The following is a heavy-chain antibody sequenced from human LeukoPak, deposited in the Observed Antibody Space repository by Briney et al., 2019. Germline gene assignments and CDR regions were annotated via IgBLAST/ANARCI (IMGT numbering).Heavy chain of an antibody. CDR3: ARVRYFDTTGYYYDFDF. CDR1: GYSISIGYY. CDR2: IYHSGSS. D-gene: IGHD3-22*01. V-gene: IGHV4-38-2*02. J-gene: IGHJ4*02. Sequence: SETLSLTCTVSGYSISIGYYWAWIRLPPGKGLEWVADIYHSGSSHFNPSLKSRVTISIDTSKNQFSLKLSSVTAADTAVYYCARVRYFDTTGYYYDFDFWGQGTLVTVSS.